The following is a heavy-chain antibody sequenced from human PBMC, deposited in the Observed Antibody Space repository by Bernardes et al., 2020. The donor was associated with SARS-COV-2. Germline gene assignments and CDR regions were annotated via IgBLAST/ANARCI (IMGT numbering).Heavy chain of an antibody. D-gene: IGHD6-6*01. CDR2: ITVGGT. CDR3: VGHGSSSA. V-gene: IGHV3-23*01. CDR1: GFTLSTNG. J-gene: IGHJ4*02. Sequence: GGSLRLSCAVSGFTLSTNGMTWVRQAPGKGLEWVSDITVGGTHYADSVKGRFTISRDNPKNTLYLQMNSLRAEDTAVYYCVGHGSSSAWGQGTLVTVSS.